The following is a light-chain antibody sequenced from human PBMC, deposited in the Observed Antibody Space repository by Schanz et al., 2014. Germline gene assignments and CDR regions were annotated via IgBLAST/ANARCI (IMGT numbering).Light chain of an antibody. CDR2: EVT. V-gene: IGLV2-14*02. CDR1: SSDVGNYDL. CDR3: QSYDSSLSEGV. J-gene: IGLJ2*01. Sequence: QSALTQPASVSGSPGQSITISCTGTSSDVGNYDLVSWYQQHPGEAPKLMMYEVTKRPSGVPDRFSGSKSGNTASLTVSGLQAEDEADYYCQSYDSSLSEGVFGGGTKLTVL.